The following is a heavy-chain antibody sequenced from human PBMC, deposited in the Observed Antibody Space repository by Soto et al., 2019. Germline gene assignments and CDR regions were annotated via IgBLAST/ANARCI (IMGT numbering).Heavy chain of an antibody. Sequence: PGGSMRLSCAASGLTFSSYAMHWVRKAPGKGLEWVAVISYDGSNEYYADSVKGRFTISRDNSKNTLYLQMNSLRAEDTAVYYCAREEVLVTAMGMFGYYYGMDVWAEGTTVTVSS. J-gene: IGHJ6*04. D-gene: IGHD2-21*02. CDR2: ISYDGSNE. CDR1: GLTFSSYA. CDR3: AREEVLVTAMGMFGYYYGMDV. V-gene: IGHV3-30-3*01.